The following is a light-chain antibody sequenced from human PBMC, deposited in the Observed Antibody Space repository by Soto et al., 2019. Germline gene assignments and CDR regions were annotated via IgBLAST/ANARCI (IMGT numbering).Light chain of an antibody. Sequence: DIQMTQSPSTLSASVGDRVSITCRASQSLNSWLAWYQQKPGKAPKLLIYKTSTLESGVPSRFSGSGSGTEFTLTISNLQPDDFATYYCQQYNTYSFGQGTTVDIK. J-gene: IGKJ2*01. CDR2: KTS. CDR1: QSLNSW. V-gene: IGKV1-5*03. CDR3: QQYNTYS.